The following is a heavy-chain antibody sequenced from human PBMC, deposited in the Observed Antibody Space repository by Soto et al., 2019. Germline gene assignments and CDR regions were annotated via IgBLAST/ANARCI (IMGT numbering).Heavy chain of an antibody. J-gene: IGHJ4*02. CDR3: ARDMTRTVVPYFDF. D-gene: IGHD1-7*01. Sequence: ASVKVSCKASGYTFTSYYIHWVRQAPGQGLEWMGWINPITGGTNYAPKFQGRVTMTRDTSITTAYMEPSSLRSEDTAVYYCARDMTRTVVPYFDFWGQGTPVTVSS. CDR2: INPITGGT. CDR1: GYTFTSYY. V-gene: IGHV1-2*02.